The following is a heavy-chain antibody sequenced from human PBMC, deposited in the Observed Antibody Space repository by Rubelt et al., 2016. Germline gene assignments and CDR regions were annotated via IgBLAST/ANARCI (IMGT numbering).Heavy chain of an antibody. V-gene: IGHV1-18*01. CDR3: ARRDGYNWDDAFDI. CDR2: ISAYNGNT. D-gene: IGHD5-24*01. CDR1: GYTFTSYG. Sequence: QVQLVQSGAEVKKPGASVKVSCKASGYTFTSYGISWVRQAPGQGLEWMGWISAYNGNTTYAQKLQGRVTMTTDTATSTAYMELRSLGSDDTAVYYCARRDGYNWDDAFDIWGQGTMVTVSS. J-gene: IGHJ3*02.